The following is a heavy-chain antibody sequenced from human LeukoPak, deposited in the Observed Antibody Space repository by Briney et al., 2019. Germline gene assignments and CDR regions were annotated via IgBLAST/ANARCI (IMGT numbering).Heavy chain of an antibody. CDR3: VTDCGTLNPGGH. V-gene: IGHV3-7*01. CDR2: IKQDGSDK. CDR1: GFTFSNYY. D-gene: IGHD2-21*01. Sequence: GGSPRLSCVTSGFTFSNYYFSWVRQAPGKGLEWVANIKQDGSDKYYVASVKGRFTVSRDNAKNSLFLQMNSLRVEDTAVYYCVTDCGTLNPGGHWGQGTLVTVSS. J-gene: IGHJ1*01.